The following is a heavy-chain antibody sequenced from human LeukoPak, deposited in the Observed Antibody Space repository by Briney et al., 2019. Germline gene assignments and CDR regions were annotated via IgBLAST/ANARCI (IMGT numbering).Heavy chain of an antibody. Sequence: SETLSLTCAVSDYSISSGYYWSWIRQPAGKGLEWIATIHHTGETYYNPSLKSRVTISVDTSKNQFSLKLSSVTAAGTAVYYCARYTGINWGYSSDYWGQGTLVTVSS. J-gene: IGHJ4*02. CDR3: ARYTGINWGYSSDY. CDR1: DYSISSGYY. CDR2: IHHTGET. D-gene: IGHD7-27*01. V-gene: IGHV4-38-2*01.